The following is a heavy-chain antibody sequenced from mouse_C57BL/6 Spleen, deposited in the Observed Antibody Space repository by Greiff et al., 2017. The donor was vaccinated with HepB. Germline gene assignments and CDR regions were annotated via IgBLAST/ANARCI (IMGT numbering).Heavy chain of an antibody. V-gene: IGHV1-64*01. CDR2: IHPNSGST. Sequence: QVQLQQPGAELVKPGASVKLSCKASGYTFTSYWMHWVKQRPGQGLEWIGMIHPNSGSTNYNEKFKSKATLTVDKSSSTAYMQLSSLTSEDSAVYCCTRGAPRDAIDYWGQGTSVTVSS. CDR3: TRGAPRDAIDY. CDR1: GYTFTSYW. J-gene: IGHJ4*01.